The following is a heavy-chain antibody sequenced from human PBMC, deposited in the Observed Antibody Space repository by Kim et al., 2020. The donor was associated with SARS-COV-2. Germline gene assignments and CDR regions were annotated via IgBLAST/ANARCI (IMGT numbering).Heavy chain of an antibody. CDR1: GFTFSSYW. Sequence: GGSLRLSCAASGFTFSSYWMSWVRQAPGKGLEWVANIKQDGSEKYYVDSVKGRFTISRDNAKNSLYLQMNSLRAEDTAVYYCARGLSRSDILTGYHPPGGMDVWGQGTTVTVSS. J-gene: IGHJ6*02. CDR3: ARGLSRSDILTGYHPPGGMDV. V-gene: IGHV3-7*01. CDR2: IKQDGSEK. D-gene: IGHD3-9*01.